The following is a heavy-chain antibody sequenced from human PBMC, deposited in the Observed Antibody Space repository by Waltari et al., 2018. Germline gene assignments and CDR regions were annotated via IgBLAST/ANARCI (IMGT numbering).Heavy chain of an antibody. D-gene: IGHD6-19*01. CDR3: TRGLGWESDY. V-gene: IGHV3-7*01. CDR1: GFTFSSYW. Sequence: EEQLVESGGGLVQPGGSLRLSCAASGFTFSSYWMTWVGQAPGEGVEWVANIKQDGSGKYYIGSMKGRVNISRDNAKNSLYLQMNSLRGEDTAVYYCTRGLGWESDYWGQGTLVTVSS. J-gene: IGHJ4*02. CDR2: IKQDGSGK.